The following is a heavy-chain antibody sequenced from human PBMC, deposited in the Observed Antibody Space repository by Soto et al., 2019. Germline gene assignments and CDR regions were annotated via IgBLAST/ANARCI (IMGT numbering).Heavy chain of an antibody. CDR1: GFSCTSYA. V-gene: IGHV3-23*01. CDR2: ISGSGGST. CDR3: ARSRRIAADGIYYFDC. J-gene: IGHJ4*02. Sequence: VVSLTLSCPAAGFSCTSYAMNWVRQAPGKGLEWVSAISGSGGSTYYADSVKGRFTISRDNSKNTLYLQMNSLRAEDTAVYYCARSRRIAADGIYYFDCWXQGTLLTVSS. D-gene: IGHD6-13*01.